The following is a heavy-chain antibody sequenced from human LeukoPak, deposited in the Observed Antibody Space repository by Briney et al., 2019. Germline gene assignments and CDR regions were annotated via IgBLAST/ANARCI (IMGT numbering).Heavy chain of an antibody. CDR1: GFTFSSYW. V-gene: IGHV3-7*03. CDR3: ARDASVDWSLSHYYGMDV. D-gene: IGHD3-9*01. CDR2: IKQDGSEK. J-gene: IGHJ6*04. Sequence: PGGSLRLSCAASGFTFSSYWMNWVRRAPGKGLEWVANIKQDGSEKYYVDSVKGRFTISRDNAKNSLYLQMNSLRAEDTAVYYCARDASVDWSLSHYYGMDVWGKGTTVTVSS.